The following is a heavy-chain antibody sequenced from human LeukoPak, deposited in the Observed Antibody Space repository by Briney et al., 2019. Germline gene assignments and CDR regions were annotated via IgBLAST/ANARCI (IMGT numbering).Heavy chain of an antibody. CDR1: GGSIRNYY. V-gene: IGHV4-59*08. CDR3: ARHQEMATSRSYFDY. D-gene: IGHD5-24*01. CDR2: IYYSGST. J-gene: IGHJ4*02. Sequence: PSETLSLTCTVSGGSIRNYYWSWIRQPPGKGLEWIGYIYYSGSTNYSPSLKSRVTISVDTSKNQFSLKLSSVTAADTAVYYCARHQEMATSRSYFDYWGQGTLVTVSS.